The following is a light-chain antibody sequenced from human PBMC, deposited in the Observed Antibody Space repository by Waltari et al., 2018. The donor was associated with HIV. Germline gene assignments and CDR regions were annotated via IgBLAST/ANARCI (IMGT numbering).Light chain of an antibody. CDR3: MIWYGNSWV. Sequence: QAVVTQPPALSASPGASVSLTCTLRSESKVANISIYCYEQRHGSPPRYVLKYKSDWDNGLGSGVPSRFSGSTDVPANAVNLVISGLQAEDEDDYDCMIWYGNSWVFGGGTKLTVL. J-gene: IGLJ3*02. V-gene: IGLV5-45*01. CDR1: SESKVANIS. CDR2: YKSDWDN.